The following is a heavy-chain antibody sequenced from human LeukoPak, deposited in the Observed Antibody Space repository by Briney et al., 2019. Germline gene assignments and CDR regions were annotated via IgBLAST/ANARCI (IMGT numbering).Heavy chain of an antibody. D-gene: IGHD3-22*01. CDR2: INAGNGNT. CDR3: ARAGGRYYDSSGYQGY. CDR1: GYTFTSYA. J-gene: IGHJ4*02. Sequence: ASVKVSCKASGYTFTSYAMHWVRQAPGQRLEWMGWINAGNGNTKYSQEFQGRVTMTRDTSISTAYMELSRLRSDDTAVYYCARAGGRYYDSSGYQGYWGQGTLVTVSS. V-gene: IGHV1-3*01.